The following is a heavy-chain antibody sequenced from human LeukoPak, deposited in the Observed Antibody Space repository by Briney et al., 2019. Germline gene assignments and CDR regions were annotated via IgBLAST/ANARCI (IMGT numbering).Heavy chain of an antibody. V-gene: IGHV3-23*01. J-gene: IGHJ4*02. D-gene: IGHD6-13*01. CDR2: ISGSGGST. CDR1: GFTFSSYG. CDR3: AKLLGSWYYFDY. Sequence: PGGSLRLSCAASGFTFSSYGMSWVRQAPGKGLEWVSAISGSGGSTYYADSVKGRFTISRDNSKNTLYLQMNSLRAEDTAVYYCAKLLGSWYYFDYWGQGTLVTVSS.